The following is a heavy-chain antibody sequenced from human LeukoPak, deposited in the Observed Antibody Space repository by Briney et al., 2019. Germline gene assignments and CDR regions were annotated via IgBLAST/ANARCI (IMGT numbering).Heavy chain of an antibody. CDR1: GFTFSSYW. Sequence: GGSLRLSCAASGFTFSSYWMSWVRQAPGKGLEWVSAINGSGGSTYYADSVKGRFTVSRDNSKNTLYLQMNSLRAEDTAVYYCANDGAYYDSNTDAFDIWGQGTMVTVSS. D-gene: IGHD3-22*01. CDR3: ANDGAYYDSNTDAFDI. V-gene: IGHV3-23*01. CDR2: INGSGGST. J-gene: IGHJ3*02.